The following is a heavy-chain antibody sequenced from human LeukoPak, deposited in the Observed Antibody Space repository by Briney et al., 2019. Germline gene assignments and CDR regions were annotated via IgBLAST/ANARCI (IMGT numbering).Heavy chain of an antibody. J-gene: IGHJ4*02. D-gene: IGHD6-19*01. V-gene: IGHV3-7*01. CDR1: GFTFSSYW. CDR3: TRDIDSCGFPSMSDY. Sequence: PGGSLRLSCAASGFTFSSYWMSWVRQAPGKGLEWVDNIKQDGSEKYYVDSVKGRFTISRDNAKNSLYLQMNSLRAEDTAVYYCTRDIDSCGFPSMSDYWGQGTLVTVSS. CDR2: IKQDGSEK.